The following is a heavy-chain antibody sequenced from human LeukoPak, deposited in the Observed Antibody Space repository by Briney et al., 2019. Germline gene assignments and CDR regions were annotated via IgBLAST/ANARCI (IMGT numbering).Heavy chain of an antibody. CDR3: ARDLTVTGPVAY. CDR2: INPSGGST. CDR1: GYTFTSYY. Sequence: ASVTVSCKASGYTFTSYYMHWVRQAPGQGLEWMGIINPSGGSTSYAQKFQGRVTMTRDMSTSTVYMELSSLRSEDTAVYYCARDLTVTGPVAYWGQGTLVTVSS. D-gene: IGHD4-17*01. J-gene: IGHJ4*02. V-gene: IGHV1-46*01.